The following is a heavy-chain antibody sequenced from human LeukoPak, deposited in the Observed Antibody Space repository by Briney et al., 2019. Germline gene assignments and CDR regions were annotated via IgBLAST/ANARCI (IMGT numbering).Heavy chain of an antibody. V-gene: IGHV4-31*03. CDR2: IYYSGST. CDR1: GGSISSGVYY. Sequence: PSQTLSLTCTVSGGSISSGVYYWSWIRQHPGKGLEWIGYIYYSGSTYYNPSLKSRVTISVDTSKNQFSLKLSSVTAVDTAVYYRARDHVGTAGLDDAFDIWGQGTMVTVSS. D-gene: IGHD6-13*01. CDR3: ARDHVGTAGLDDAFDI. J-gene: IGHJ3*02.